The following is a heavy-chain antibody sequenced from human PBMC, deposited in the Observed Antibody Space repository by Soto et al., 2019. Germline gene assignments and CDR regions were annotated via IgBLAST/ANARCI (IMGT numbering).Heavy chain of an antibody. D-gene: IGHD1-1*01. CDR2: IYWDDDK. Sequence: QITLKESGPTRVKPTQTLTLTCTFSGFSLTSRPMGVGWIRQSPGKALEWLVFIYWDDDKRYNPSLKSRLTITKDTSRNPVVLTLTTMDPVDTDTYYCAHRLPGDNWNGGYFDYCGQGALVTVSS. J-gene: IGHJ4*02. V-gene: IGHV2-5*02. CDR3: AHRLPGDNWNGGYFDY. CDR1: GFSLTSRPMG.